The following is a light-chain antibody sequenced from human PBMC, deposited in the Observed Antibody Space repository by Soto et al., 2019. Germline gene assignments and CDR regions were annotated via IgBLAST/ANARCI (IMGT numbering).Light chain of an antibody. V-gene: IGKV3-15*01. J-gene: IGKJ1*01. CDR3: QQYNKWPPWT. CDR2: GAS. CDR1: QSVSSN. Sequence: EIVMTQSPATLSVSPGERATLSCRASQSVSSNLAWYQQKPGQAPRLVIYGASTMATGIPARFSGSGSGTDFTLTISSLQSEDFAVYYCQQYNKWPPWTFGQGTKVEIK.